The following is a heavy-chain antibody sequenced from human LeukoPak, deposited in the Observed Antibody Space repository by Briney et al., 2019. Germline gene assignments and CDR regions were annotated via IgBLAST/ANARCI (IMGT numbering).Heavy chain of an antibody. V-gene: IGHV3-7*01. CDR1: GFTFTSYW. CDR2: KKQDGNEK. Sequence: GGSLRLSCAASGFTFTSYWMSWVRQAPGKGLEWVANKKQDGNEKYYVDSVKGRFTIARDNAKNSLYLQMNSLRAEDTAVYYCTSYSFDYRGQGTLVTVSS. D-gene: IGHD5-18*01. J-gene: IGHJ4*02. CDR3: TSYSFDY.